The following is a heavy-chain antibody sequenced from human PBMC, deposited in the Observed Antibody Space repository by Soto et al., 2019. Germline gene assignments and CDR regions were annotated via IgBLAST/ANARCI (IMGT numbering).Heavy chain of an antibody. CDR1: GYTFTSYT. V-gene: IGHV1-3*01. CDR2: INVGNGNT. D-gene: IGHD3-10*01. J-gene: IGHJ4*02. CDR3: ARDGSGSYNDY. Sequence: VASVKVSCKASGYTFTSYTMHWVRQAPGQRLEWMGWINVGNGNTKYSQKFQGRVTITRNTSANTAYMELSSLRSEDTAVYYCARDGSGSYNDYWGQGTLVTVSS.